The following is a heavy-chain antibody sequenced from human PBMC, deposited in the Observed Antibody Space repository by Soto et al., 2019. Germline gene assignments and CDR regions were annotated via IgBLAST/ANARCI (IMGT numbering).Heavy chain of an antibody. CDR3: ARVTVVAAAIRAFDI. V-gene: IGHV1-3*01. D-gene: IGHD2-2*02. Sequence: QVQLVQSGAEVKKPGASVKVSCKASGYTFTSYAMHWVRQAPGQRLEWMGWINAGNGNTKYSQKFQGRVTITRDTSASTAYMELSSLRSEDTAVYYCARVTVVAAAIRAFDIWGQGTMVTVSS. CDR2: INAGNGNT. CDR1: GYTFTSYA. J-gene: IGHJ3*02.